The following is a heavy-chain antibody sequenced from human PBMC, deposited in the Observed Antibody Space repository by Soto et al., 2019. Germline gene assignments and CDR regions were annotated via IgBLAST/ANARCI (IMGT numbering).Heavy chain of an antibody. Sequence: GGSLRLSCAASGFTFSSYAMSWVRQAPGKGLEWVSAISGSGGSTYYADSVKGRFTISRDNSKNTLYLQMNSLRAEDTAVYYCAKVRIAVAVKNFHAFDIWGQGTMVTVSS. CDR2: ISGSGGST. J-gene: IGHJ3*02. CDR3: AKVRIAVAVKNFHAFDI. CDR1: GFTFSSYA. V-gene: IGHV3-23*01. D-gene: IGHD6-19*01.